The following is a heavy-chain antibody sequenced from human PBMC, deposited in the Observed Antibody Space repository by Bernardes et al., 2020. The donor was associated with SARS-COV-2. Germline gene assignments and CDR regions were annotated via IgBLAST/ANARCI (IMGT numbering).Heavy chain of an antibody. CDR2: IYYSGNT. J-gene: IGHJ6*02. Sequence: SETLSVTCTVSGDSISSGGYYWSWIRQHPGKGLEWIGYIYYSGNTYYNPSLKSRVTISVDTSENQFSLKLSSVTAADTAVYYCARVGIAVVVMDVWGQGTTVTVSS. V-gene: IGHV4-31*03. CDR3: ARVGIAVVVMDV. D-gene: IGHD2-2*01. CDR1: GDSISSGGYY.